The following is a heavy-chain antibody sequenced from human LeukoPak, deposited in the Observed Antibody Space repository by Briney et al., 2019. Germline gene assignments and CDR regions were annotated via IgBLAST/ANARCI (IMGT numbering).Heavy chain of an antibody. CDR2: IIPIFGTA. J-gene: IGHJ6*03. CDR1: GGTFSSYA. D-gene: IGHD3-10*01. CDR3: ATFQPGYYMDV. V-gene: IGHV1-69*13. Sequence: ASVKVSYKASGGTFSSYAISWVRQAPGQGLEWMGGIIPIFGTANYAQKFQGRVTITADESTSTAYMELSSLRSEDTAVYSCATFQPGYYMDVWGKGTTVTISS.